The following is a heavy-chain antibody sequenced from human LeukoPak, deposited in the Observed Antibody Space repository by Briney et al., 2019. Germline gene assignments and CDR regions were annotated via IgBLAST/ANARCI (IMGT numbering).Heavy chain of an antibody. V-gene: IGHV4-59*01. CDR1: GGSISSYY. D-gene: IGHD3-22*01. CDR2: IYYSGST. Sequence: TSETLSLTCTVSGGSISSYYWSWIRQPPGKGLEWIGYIYYSGSTNYNPPLKSRVTISVDTSKNQFSLKLSSVTAADTAVYYCARDRGYYYDSHWFDPRGQGTLVTVSS. CDR3: ARDRGYYYDSHWFDP. J-gene: IGHJ5*02.